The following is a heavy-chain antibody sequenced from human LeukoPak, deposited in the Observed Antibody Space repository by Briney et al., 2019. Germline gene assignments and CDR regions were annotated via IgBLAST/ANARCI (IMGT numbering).Heavy chain of an antibody. D-gene: IGHD3-22*01. CDR2: FYTSANT. Sequence: SETLSLTCTVSGDSGRGYDGGWSRQPPGKGLEWIGYFYTSANTNYNPSLKSLVTMSVDTSKNQFSLKLTSVTAADTAVYYCARGLRDEERHYGYYYMDVWGKGTTVTVSS. V-gene: IGHV4-4*09. CDR1: GDSGRGYD. CDR3: ARGLRDEERHYGYYYMDV. J-gene: IGHJ6*03.